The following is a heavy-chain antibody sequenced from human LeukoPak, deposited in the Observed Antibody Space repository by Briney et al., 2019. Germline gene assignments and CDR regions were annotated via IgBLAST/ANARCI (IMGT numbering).Heavy chain of an antibody. D-gene: IGHD4-23*01. J-gene: IGHJ4*02. V-gene: IGHV3-53*05. Sequence: PGGSLRLSCAASGFTVSSNYMSWVRQAPGKGLEWVSVIYSGGSTYYADSVKGRFTISRDNSKNTLYLQMNSLRAEDTAVYYCAKDLGDYGSNSDLNYWGQGTLVTVSS. CDR2: IYSGGST. CDR1: GFTVSSNY. CDR3: AKDLGDYGSNSDLNY.